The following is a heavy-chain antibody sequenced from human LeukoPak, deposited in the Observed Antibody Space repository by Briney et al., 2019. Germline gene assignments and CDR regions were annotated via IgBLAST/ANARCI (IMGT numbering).Heavy chain of an antibody. Sequence: GGSLRLSCAAPVFTFSNAWMSWVRQAPGKGLEWVVRIKIKTDGGTTDYAAPVKGRFTISRDDSTNTLYLQMNSLKPEATAVYYCTTDPLTGYLFDYWGQGTLVTVSS. J-gene: IGHJ4*02. CDR2: IKIKTDGGTT. V-gene: IGHV3-15*01. CDR1: VFTFSNAW. D-gene: IGHD3-9*01. CDR3: TTDPLTGYLFDY.